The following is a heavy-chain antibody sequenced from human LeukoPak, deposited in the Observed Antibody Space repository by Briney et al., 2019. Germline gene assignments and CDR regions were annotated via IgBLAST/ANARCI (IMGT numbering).Heavy chain of an antibody. CDR3: DSHHYYDSSGLDDYFDY. CDR2: ISGSGGST. V-gene: IGHV3-23*01. Sequence: GWSLRLSCAASGFTFSIYAMSWVRQAPGKGGEWGSAISGSGGSTYYADSVKCRFTIARDNSKNTLYLQMNSLKAEATTVYNCDSHHYYDSSGLDDYFDYWGQGTLVTVSS. J-gene: IGHJ4*02. CDR1: GFTFSIYA. D-gene: IGHD3-22*01.